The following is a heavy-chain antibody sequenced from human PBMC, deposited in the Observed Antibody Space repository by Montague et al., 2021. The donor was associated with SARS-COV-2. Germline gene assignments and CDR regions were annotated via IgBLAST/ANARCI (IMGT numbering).Heavy chain of an antibody. CDR1: GFTFGDYA. J-gene: IGHJ6*02. Sequence: SLRLSCATSGFTFGDYAMSWVRQAPGKALEWVGFIRSSSNGGTTEYAASVKGRFTISRDDSKSIVYLQMDSLKTEDTGVYYCTREARRPPLYYYYGMDVWGQGTTVAVSS. V-gene: IGHV3-49*04. CDR2: IRSSSNGGTT. D-gene: IGHD1-14*01. CDR3: TREARRPPLYYYYGMDV.